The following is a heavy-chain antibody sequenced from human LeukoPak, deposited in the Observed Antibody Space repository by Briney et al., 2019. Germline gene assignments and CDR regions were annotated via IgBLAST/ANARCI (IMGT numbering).Heavy chain of an antibody. Sequence: SETLSLTCTVSGGSISSYYLSWIRQPPGKGLEWIGYIYYCGSTNYYPSLKSRVTISVAPSKNQFPLKLISVSAADTAVYYCARSNHEYCSSTSCYTFDYWGQGTLVTVSS. J-gene: IGHJ4*02. D-gene: IGHD2-2*02. CDR2: IYYCGST. CDR3: ARSNHEYCSSTSCYTFDY. CDR1: GGSISSYY. V-gene: IGHV4-59*01.